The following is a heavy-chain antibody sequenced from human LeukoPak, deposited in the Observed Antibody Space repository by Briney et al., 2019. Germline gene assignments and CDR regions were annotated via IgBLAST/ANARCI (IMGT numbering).Heavy chain of an antibody. V-gene: IGHV3-7*03. CDR1: GFTFNSYW. Sequence: GGSLRLSCAVSGFTFNSYWMSWVRQAPGKGLEWVADIKPAGSEKYYIDSVKGRFTIYRDNPKNSLYLQMNSLRAGDTAVYYCARGDFWSGDYTDAFDVWGQGTMVTVSS. CDR3: ARGDFWSGDYTDAFDV. J-gene: IGHJ3*01. D-gene: IGHD3-3*01. CDR2: IKPAGSEK.